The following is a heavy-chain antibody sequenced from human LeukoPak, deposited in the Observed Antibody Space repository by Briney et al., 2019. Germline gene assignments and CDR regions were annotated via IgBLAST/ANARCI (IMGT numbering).Heavy chain of an antibody. J-gene: IGHJ4*02. V-gene: IGHV1-18*01. D-gene: IGHD3-22*01. Sequence: ASVKVSCKASGYTFTSYGISRVRQAPGQGLEWMGWISAYNGNTNYAQKLQGRVTMTTDTSTSTAYMELRSLRSDDTAVYYCARDLEYYYDSSGYYRFDYWGQGTLVTVSS. CDR3: ARDLEYYYDSSGYYRFDY. CDR1: GYTFTSYG. CDR2: ISAYNGNT.